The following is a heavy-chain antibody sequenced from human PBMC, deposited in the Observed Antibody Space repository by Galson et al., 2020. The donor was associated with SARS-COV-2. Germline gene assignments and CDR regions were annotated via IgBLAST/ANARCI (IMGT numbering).Heavy chain of an antibody. J-gene: IGHJ4*02. D-gene: IGHD1-26*01. Sequence: NSGGSLRLSCAASGFTFCSYSMNWVRQAPGKGLEWVSSISSSSTYIYYADSMKGRFTISRDNAKNSLHLQMNSLRAEDTAVFYCAVPLGLCSGAPQHYWGQGTLVTVSS. V-gene: IGHV3-21*01. CDR1: GFTFCSYS. CDR2: ISSSSTYI. CDR3: AVPLGLCSGAPQHY.